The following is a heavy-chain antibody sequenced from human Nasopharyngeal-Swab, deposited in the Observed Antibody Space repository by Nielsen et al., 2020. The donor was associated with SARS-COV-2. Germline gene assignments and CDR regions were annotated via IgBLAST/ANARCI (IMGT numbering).Heavy chain of an antibody. D-gene: IGHD6-13*01. CDR1: GYTFTSYD. CDR3: AREGQQLVLDYYGMDV. Sequence: ASVKVSCKASGYTFTSYDINRVRQATGQGLEWMGWMNPNSGNTGYAQKFQGRVTMTRNTSIGTAYMELSSLRSEDTAVYYCAREGQQLVLDYYGMDVWGQGTTVTVSS. V-gene: IGHV1-8*01. J-gene: IGHJ6*02. CDR2: MNPNSGNT.